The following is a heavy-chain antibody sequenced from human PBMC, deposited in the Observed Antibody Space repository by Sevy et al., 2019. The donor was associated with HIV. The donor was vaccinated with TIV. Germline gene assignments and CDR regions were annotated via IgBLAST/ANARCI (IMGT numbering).Heavy chain of an antibody. V-gene: IGHV1-2*06. CDR2: INPNSGGT. CDR1: GYTFTGYY. Sequence: ASVKVSRKASGYTFTGYYMHWVRQAPGQGLEWMGRINPNSGGTNYAQKFQGRVTMTRDTSISTAYMELSRLRSDDTAVYYCARRGYCSSTSCQPPYYYYYGMDVWGQGTTVTVSS. D-gene: IGHD2-2*01. J-gene: IGHJ6*02. CDR3: ARRGYCSSTSCQPPYYYYYGMDV.